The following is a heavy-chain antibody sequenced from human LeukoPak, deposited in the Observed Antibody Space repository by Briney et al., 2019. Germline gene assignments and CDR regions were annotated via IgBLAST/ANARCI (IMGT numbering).Heavy chain of an antibody. CDR3: ASFRMERYYYDSSGYYNSDY. Sequence: SETLSLTCTVSGGSISSSSYYWGWIRQPPGKGLEWIGSIYYSGSTYYNPSLKSQVTISVDTSKNQFSLKLSSVTAADTAVYYCASFRMERYYYDSSGYYNSDYWGQGTLVTVSS. CDR1: GGSISSSSYY. V-gene: IGHV4-39*07. D-gene: IGHD3-22*01. J-gene: IGHJ4*02. CDR2: IYYSGST.